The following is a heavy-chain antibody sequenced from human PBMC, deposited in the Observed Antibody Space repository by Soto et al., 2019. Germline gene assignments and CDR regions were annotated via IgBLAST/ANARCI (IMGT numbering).Heavy chain of an antibody. CDR3: ARESFSASPNFFDY. CDR2: SSLSGSTI. Sequence: EVQLVESGGGLVQPGGSLRLSCAASGFAFSNYEMNWVRQAPGKVLEWVSYSSLSGSTIYYADSVKGRFTISREDAKNSLYLQMDSLRADDTAVYYCARESFSASPNFFDYWGQGTLVTVSS. CDR1: GFAFSNYE. D-gene: IGHD3-3*02. J-gene: IGHJ4*02. V-gene: IGHV3-48*03.